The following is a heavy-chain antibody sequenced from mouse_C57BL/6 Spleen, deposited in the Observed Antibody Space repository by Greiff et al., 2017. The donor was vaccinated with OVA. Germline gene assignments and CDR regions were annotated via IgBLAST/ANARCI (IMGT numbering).Heavy chain of an antibody. Sequence: VQLKESGGDLVKPGGSLKLSCAASGFTFSSYGMSWVRQTPDKRLEWVATISSGGSYTYYPDSVKGRFTISRDNAKNTLYLQMSSLKSEDTARYYCARQGDYDGDSYAMDYWGQGTSVTVSS. J-gene: IGHJ4*01. D-gene: IGHD2-4*01. CDR1: GFTFSSYG. V-gene: IGHV5-6*01. CDR2: ISSGGSYT. CDR3: ARQGDYDGDSYAMDY.